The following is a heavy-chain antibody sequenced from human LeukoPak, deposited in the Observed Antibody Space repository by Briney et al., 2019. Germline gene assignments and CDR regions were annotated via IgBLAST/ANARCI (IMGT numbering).Heavy chain of an antibody. CDR3: AKDLWDYGDYVAGYYYYYGMDV. J-gene: IGHJ6*02. D-gene: IGHD4-17*01. Sequence: GGSLRLSCAASGSTFSSYAMSWVRQAPGKGLEWVSAISGSGGSTYYADSVKGRFTISRDNSKNTLYLQMNSLRAEDTAVYYCAKDLWDYGDYVAGYYYYYGMDVWGQGTTVTVSS. CDR1: GSTFSSYA. V-gene: IGHV3-23*01. CDR2: ISGSGGST.